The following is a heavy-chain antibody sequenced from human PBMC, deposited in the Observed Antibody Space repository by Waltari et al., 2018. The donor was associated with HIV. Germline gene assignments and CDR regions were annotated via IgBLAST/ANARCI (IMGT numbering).Heavy chain of an antibody. CDR3: SKDDSSGYPPSIGLDY. V-gene: IGHV3-30*02. J-gene: IGHJ4*02. D-gene: IGHD3-22*01. Sequence: QVQLVESGGGVVQTGGSLRLSCAASGFTFSSYGMHWVRQAPGKGLEWVAFIRYDGSNKYYADSVKGRFTIARDNSKNTLYLEMNSLRAEDTAVYYCSKDDSSGYPPSIGLDYWGQGTLVTVSS. CDR1: GFTFSSYG. CDR2: IRYDGSNK.